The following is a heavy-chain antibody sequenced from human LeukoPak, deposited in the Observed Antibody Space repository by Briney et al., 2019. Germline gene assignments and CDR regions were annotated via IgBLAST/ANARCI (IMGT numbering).Heavy chain of an antibody. D-gene: IGHD5-18*01. CDR3: ARVGTAMVIDYRGPGNP. CDR2: IIPNLGIA. J-gene: IGHJ5*02. CDR1: GGIFISYA. Sequence: SVKVSCKASGGIFISYAISCVGQAPGQGLEWMGRIIPNLGIANYAQKFQGRVTITEDKSTSTAYMGMRSLTSEETAVYHCARVGTAMVIDYRGPGNP. V-gene: IGHV1-69*04.